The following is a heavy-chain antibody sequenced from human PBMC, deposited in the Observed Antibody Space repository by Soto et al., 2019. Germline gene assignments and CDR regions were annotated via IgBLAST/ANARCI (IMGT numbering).Heavy chain of an antibody. CDR3: ARDYYDSSGYAAFFAY. CDR2: ISSTGSYT. V-gene: IGHV3-21*05. J-gene: IGHJ4*02. CDR1: GFTFSSYT. D-gene: IGHD3-22*01. Sequence: GGSLRLSCAASGFTFSSYTMNWVRQAPGKGLEWVSYISSTGSYTNYADSVKGRFTISRDNAKNSLYLQMNSLRAEDTAVYYCARDYYDSSGYAAFFAYWGQGTLVTVSS.